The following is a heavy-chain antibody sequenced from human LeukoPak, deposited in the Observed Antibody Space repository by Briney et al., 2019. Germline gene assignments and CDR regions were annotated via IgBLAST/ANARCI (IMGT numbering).Heavy chain of an antibody. CDR1: GGTFSSYA. V-gene: IGHV1-69*05. CDR2: IIPIFGTA. J-gene: IGHJ6*03. D-gene: IGHD6-19*01. Sequence: ASVKVSCKASGGTFSSYAISWVRQAPGQGLEWMGGIIPIFGTANYAQKFQGGVTITTDESTSTAYMELSSLRSEDTAVYYCARGPIAVAAGYYYYYYMDVWGKGTTVTVSS. CDR3: ARGPIAVAAGYYYYYYMDV.